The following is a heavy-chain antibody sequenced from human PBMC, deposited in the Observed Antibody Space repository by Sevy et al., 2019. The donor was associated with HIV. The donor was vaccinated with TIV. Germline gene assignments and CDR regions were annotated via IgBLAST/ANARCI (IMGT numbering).Heavy chain of an antibody. J-gene: IGHJ3*02. CDR2: INNDGSNR. V-gene: IGHV3-74*01. CDR1: GFTFGNYW. D-gene: IGHD3-10*01. CDR3: GREMISMVPGVPDAFDI. Sequence: GGSLRLSCAASGFTFGNYWMHWVRQAPGKGLVWISRINNDGSNRNYADSVKGRFTTSRDNAKNTLYLQMSSLRAEDTAGYHFGREMISMVPGVPDAFDIWGQGTMVTVSS.